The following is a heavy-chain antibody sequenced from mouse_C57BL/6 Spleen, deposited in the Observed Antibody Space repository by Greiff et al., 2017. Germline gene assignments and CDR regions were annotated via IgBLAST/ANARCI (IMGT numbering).Heavy chain of an antibody. CDR3: SGYAPDGYYFSY. CDR2: IYPGDGDT. J-gene: IGHJ3*01. Sequence: QVQLQQSGPELVKPGASVKISCKASGYAFSSSWMNWVKQRPGKGLEWIGRIYPGDGDTNSNGKFKGKATLTADKSSSTAYMQLSSLTSEDSAVCFCSGYAPDGYYFSYWGQGTLVTVSA. V-gene: IGHV1-82*01. CDR1: GYAFSSSW. D-gene: IGHD2-3*01.